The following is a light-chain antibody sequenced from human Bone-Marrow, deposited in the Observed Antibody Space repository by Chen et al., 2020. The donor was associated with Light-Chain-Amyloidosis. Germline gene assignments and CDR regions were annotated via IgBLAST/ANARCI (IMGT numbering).Light chain of an antibody. CDR2: GSS. V-gene: IGKV3-20*01. CDR1: QTISSNY. Sequence: EIVLTQSPGTLSLSPGEGANLSCRASQTISSNYLTWYQQKFGQAPRLLIYGSSSRATGIPDRFTGSGSGTDFTRTINRLEPEDFAMDYCQQYGTSPLTFGAGTKVEIK. J-gene: IGKJ4*01. CDR3: QQYGTSPLT.